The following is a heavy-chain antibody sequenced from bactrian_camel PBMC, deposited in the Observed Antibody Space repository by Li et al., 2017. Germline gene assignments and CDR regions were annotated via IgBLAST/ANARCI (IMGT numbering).Heavy chain of an antibody. V-gene: IGHV3S1*01. D-gene: IGHD1*01. CDR1: GSSTRW. J-gene: IGHJ4*01. Sequence: HVQLVESGGGAVQAGGSLRLSCAVSGSSTRWMGWFREAPGKDREAVASIWTADGRTYYADSVKGRFTISQDNTKNTLYLQMNSVKPEDTAMYYCAADLSPLCGVWLDYRYNYRGQGTQVTVSS. CDR3: AADLSPLCGVWLDYRYNY. CDR2: IWTADGRT.